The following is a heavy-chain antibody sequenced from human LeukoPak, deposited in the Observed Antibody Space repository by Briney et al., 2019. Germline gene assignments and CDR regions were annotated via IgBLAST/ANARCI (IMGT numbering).Heavy chain of an antibody. V-gene: IGHV1-69*01. Sequence: GSSVKVSCKASGGTFSSYAISWVRQAPGQGLEWMGGIIPIFGTANYAQKFQGRVTITADESTSTAYMELSSLRSEDTAVYYCARSPYSYYDSWSAAPGFDYWGQGTLVTVSS. J-gene: IGHJ4*02. D-gene: IGHD3-3*01. CDR1: GGTFSSYA. CDR3: ARSPYSYYDSWSAAPGFDY. CDR2: IIPIFGTA.